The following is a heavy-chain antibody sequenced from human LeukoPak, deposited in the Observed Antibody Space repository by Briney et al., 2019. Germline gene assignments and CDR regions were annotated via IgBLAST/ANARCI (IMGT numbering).Heavy chain of an antibody. CDR1: GFTFSSYS. CDR2: ISSSSSTI. J-gene: IGHJ4*02. D-gene: IGHD6-13*01. Sequence: GGSLRLSCATSGFTFSSYSINWVRQAPGKGLEWVSYISSSSSTIYYADSVKGRFTISRDNAKNSLYLQMNSLRDEDTAVYYCARGPMYSSRFAGDYWGQGTLVTVSS. V-gene: IGHV3-48*02. CDR3: ARGPMYSSRFAGDY.